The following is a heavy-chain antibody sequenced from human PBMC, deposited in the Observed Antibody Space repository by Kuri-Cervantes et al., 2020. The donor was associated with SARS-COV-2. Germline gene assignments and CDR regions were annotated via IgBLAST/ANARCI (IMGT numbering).Heavy chain of an antibody. CDR1: GGSFSAYY. J-gene: IGHJ4*02. CDR2: INHSGST. V-gene: IGHV4-34*01. D-gene: IGHD6-6*01. CDR3: ARGHEYSSSSVGFDY. Sequence: SQTLSLTCAVYGGSFSAYYWSWIRQPPGKGLEWIREINHSGSTNYNTSLQSRVTISVDTSKNQFSLNLNSMTAADTAVYYCARGHEYSSSSVGFDYWGQGTLVTVSS.